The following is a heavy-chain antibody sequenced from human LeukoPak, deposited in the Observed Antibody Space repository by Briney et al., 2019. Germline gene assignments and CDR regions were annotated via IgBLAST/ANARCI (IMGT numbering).Heavy chain of an antibody. CDR3: ARDFSPTYRSPYGMDV. CDR1: GDSVSSNSAA. Sequence: SQTLSLTCAISGDSVSSNSAAWNWIRQSPSRGLEWLGRTYYRSKWYNDYAVSVKSRITINPDTSKNQFSLQLNSVTPEDTAVYYCARDFSPTYRSPYGMDVWGQGTTVTVSS. D-gene: IGHD3-16*02. J-gene: IGHJ6*02. CDR2: TYYRSKWYN. V-gene: IGHV6-1*01.